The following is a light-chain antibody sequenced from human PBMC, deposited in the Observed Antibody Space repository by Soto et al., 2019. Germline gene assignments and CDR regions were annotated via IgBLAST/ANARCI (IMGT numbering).Light chain of an antibody. CDR1: SSDVGGSNY. CDR3: SSYTSTAPGVL. V-gene: IGLV2-14*03. CDR2: DVS. J-gene: IGLJ2*01. Sequence: QSVLTRPASVSGSPGQSITITCSGTSSDVGGSNYVSWYQQHPGEAPKLMIYDVSYRPSGVSNRFSGSKSGNTASLTISGLQAEDEADYFCSSYTSTAPGVLFGGGTKLTVL.